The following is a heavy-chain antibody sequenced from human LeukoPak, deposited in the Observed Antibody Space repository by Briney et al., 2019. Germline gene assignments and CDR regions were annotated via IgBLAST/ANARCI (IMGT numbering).Heavy chain of an antibody. CDR2: IWYDGSNK. CDR3: ARDVTMDGYNGALDY. J-gene: IGHJ4*02. Sequence: GRSLRFSCAASGFTFSSYGMHWVRQAPGKGLEWVAVIWYDGSNKYYADSVKGRFTISRDNSKNTLYLQMNSLRAEDTAVYYCARDVTMDGYNGALDYWGQGTLVTVSS. CDR1: GFTFSSYG. V-gene: IGHV3-33*01. D-gene: IGHD5-24*01.